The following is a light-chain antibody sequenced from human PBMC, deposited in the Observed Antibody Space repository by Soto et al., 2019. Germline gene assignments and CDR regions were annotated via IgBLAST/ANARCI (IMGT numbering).Light chain of an antibody. Sequence: DIQMTQAPSSLSASVGDRVTITCRARQDISTYLAWYQQKPGKVPKLLISAAYTLQSGVPPRLSGSGAGTYFSLSIASLQPEVVAIYYCQKYDNAPLTFGGGTKVEIK. CDR3: QKYDNAPLT. CDR1: QDISTY. J-gene: IGKJ4*01. V-gene: IGKV1-27*01. CDR2: AAY.